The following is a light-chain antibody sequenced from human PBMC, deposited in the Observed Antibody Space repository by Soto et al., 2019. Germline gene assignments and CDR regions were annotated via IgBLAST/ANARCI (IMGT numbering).Light chain of an antibody. J-gene: IGKJ2*01. CDR1: QSVSSD. V-gene: IGKV3-15*01. CDR3: QQYNNWPPYT. Sequence: IVMTQSPATLSVSPGDRVTLSCRASQSVSSDLAWYQQRPGQAPRLLIYGASTRATGIPARFSGTGSGTEFTLTISSLQSEDFAIYYCQQYNNWPPYTFGPGTKLEIK. CDR2: GAS.